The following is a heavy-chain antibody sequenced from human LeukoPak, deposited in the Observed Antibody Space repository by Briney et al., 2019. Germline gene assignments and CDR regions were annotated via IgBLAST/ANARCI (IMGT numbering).Heavy chain of an antibody. J-gene: IGHJ3*02. CDR2: IYYSGST. V-gene: IGHV4-59*01. CDR3: ARDLLYTGYSSTPGAFDI. D-gene: IGHD6-13*01. Sequence: SETLSLTCTVSGVSISSYYWSWIRQPPGKGLEWIGYIYYSGSTNYNPSLKSRVTISVDTSKNQFSLKLSSVTAADTAVYYCARDLLYTGYSSTPGAFDIWGQGTMVTVSS. CDR1: GVSISSYY.